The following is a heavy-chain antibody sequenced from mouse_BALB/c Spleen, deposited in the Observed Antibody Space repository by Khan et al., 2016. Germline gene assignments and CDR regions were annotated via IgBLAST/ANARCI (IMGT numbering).Heavy chain of an antibody. D-gene: IGHD2-4*01. CDR3: AIDDSVN. CDR1: GYSFTAYY. J-gene: IGHJ2*01. Sequence: VQLQQSDPDLVKPGASVKISCKASGYSFTAYYMYWVKQSHGKSLEWIGRINPNNGATTFNQKFKGKAILTVDKSSTTAYMELRSLASEDSSVYYCAIDDSVNWGQGTTLTVSS. CDR2: INPNNGAT. V-gene: IGHV1-18*01.